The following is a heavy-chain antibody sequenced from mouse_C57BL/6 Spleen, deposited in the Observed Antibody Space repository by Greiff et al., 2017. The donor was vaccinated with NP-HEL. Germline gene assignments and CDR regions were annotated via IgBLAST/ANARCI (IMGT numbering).Heavy chain of an antibody. CDR3: ARAYYGSSHVDY. J-gene: IGHJ2*01. V-gene: IGHV1-80*01. CDR1: GYAFSSYW. CDR2: IYPGDGDT. Sequence: QVQLQQSGAELVKPGASVKISCKASGYAFSSYWMNWVKQRPGKGLEWIGQIYPGDGDTNYNGKFKGKATLTADKSSSTAYMQLSSLTSEDSAVYFCARAYYGSSHVDYWGQGTTLTVSS. D-gene: IGHD1-1*01.